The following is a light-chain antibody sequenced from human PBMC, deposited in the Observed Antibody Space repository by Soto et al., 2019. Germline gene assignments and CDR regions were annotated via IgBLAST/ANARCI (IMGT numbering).Light chain of an antibody. V-gene: IGLV2-14*01. CDR3: SSYTSSSVV. J-gene: IGLJ2*01. CDR1: SSDVGGYNY. CDR2: DVS. Sequence: QSALTQPASVSGSPGQSITIPCTGTSSDVGGYNYVSWYQQHPGKAPKLMIYDVSNRPSGVSNRFSGSKSGNTASLTISGLQAEDEADYYCSSYTSSSVVFGGGTK.